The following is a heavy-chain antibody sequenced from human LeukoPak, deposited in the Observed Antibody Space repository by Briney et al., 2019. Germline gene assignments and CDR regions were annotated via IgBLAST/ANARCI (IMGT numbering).Heavy chain of an antibody. J-gene: IGHJ4*02. Sequence: PGGPLRLSCAASGFTFSSFAMSWVRQAPGKGLECVSSISGSGESTYYADYVKGRFTVSRDNSKNTLNLQLNSLRAEDTAVYYCAKDAIGQYRPYYFDCWGQGTLVTVSS. V-gene: IGHV3-23*01. CDR2: ISGSGEST. CDR3: AKDAIGQYRPYYFDC. D-gene: IGHD3-16*02. CDR1: GFTFSSFA.